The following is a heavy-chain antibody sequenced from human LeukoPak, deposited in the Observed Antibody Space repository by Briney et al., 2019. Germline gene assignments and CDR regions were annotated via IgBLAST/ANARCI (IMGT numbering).Heavy chain of an antibody. J-gene: IGHJ6*02. D-gene: IGHD5-24*01. CDR1: GFSFSSYG. CDR2: IWYDGSNK. CDR3: ARDRPREYYYYYGMDV. Sequence: PGGSLRLSCAASGFSFSSYGIHWVRQTPGKGLEWVAVIWYDGSNKYYGDTVKGRFTISRDNSKNTLYLQMNSLRAEDTAVYYCARDRPREYYYYYGMDVWGQGTTVTVSS. V-gene: IGHV3-33*01.